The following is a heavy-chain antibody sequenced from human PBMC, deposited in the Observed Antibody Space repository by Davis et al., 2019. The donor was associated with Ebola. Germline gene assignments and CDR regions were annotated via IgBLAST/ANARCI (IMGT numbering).Heavy chain of an antibody. J-gene: IGHJ5*02. D-gene: IGHD5-12*01. Sequence: PSETLSLTCAISGDGVSINSAGWNWIRQSPSRGLEWLGRTYYNSKWYSDYAVSVKSRITISPDTSKNQFSLQPNSVTPEDTAVYYCTRGWLRGWFDPWGQGTLVTVSS. CDR1: GDGVSINSAG. CDR2: TYYNSKWYS. CDR3: TRGWLRGWFDP. V-gene: IGHV6-1*01.